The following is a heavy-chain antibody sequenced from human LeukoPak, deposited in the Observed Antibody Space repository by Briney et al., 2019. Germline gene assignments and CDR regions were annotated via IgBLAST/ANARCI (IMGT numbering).Heavy chain of an antibody. CDR3: SRGAIAAAGTGYNWFVP. CDR1: GFSFNSYS. V-gene: IGHV3-21*01. Sequence: PGGSLRLSCAASGFSFNSYSMNWVRQAPGKGPEWVSSMSSSGSYIYYADSVKGRFTISRDNTKNSLCLQMNSLRAEDTAVYYCSRGAIAAAGTGYNWFVPWGQGTLVIVSS. D-gene: IGHD6-13*01. CDR2: MSSSGSYI. J-gene: IGHJ5*02.